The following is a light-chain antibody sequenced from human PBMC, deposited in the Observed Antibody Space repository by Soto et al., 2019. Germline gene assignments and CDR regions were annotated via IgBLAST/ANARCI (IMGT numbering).Light chain of an antibody. J-gene: IGKJ1*01. V-gene: IGKV1-39*01. CDR2: AAS. Sequence: DIPMTQSPSSLSASVGDRVTITCRASQSISSYLNWYQQKPGKAPKLLIYAASSLQSGVPSRFSGSGSGTDFTLTISSLQPEDFATYYCQQSYSTPWTFGQVTKVVIK. CDR1: QSISSY. CDR3: QQSYSTPWT.